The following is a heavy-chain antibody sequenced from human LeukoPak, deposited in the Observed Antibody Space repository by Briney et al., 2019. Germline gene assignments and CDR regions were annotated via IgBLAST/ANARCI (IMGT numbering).Heavy chain of an antibody. Sequence: GGSLRLSCAASGFTFDDYAMHWVRQAPGKGLEWVSGISWNSGSIGYADSVKGRFTISRDNAKNSLYLQMNSLRADDTAVYYCAKSHHVTAIDYWGQGTLVTVSS. V-gene: IGHV3-9*01. CDR1: GFTFDDYA. D-gene: IGHD2-21*02. J-gene: IGHJ4*02. CDR3: AKSHHVTAIDY. CDR2: ISWNSGSI.